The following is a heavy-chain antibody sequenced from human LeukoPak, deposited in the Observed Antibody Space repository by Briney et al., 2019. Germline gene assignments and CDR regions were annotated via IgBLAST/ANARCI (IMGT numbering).Heavy chain of an antibody. CDR3: AISPGYCSITSCYGGFDY. CDR1: GYTFTSYG. J-gene: IGHJ4*02. D-gene: IGHD2-2*01. Sequence: ASVKVSCKASGYTFTSYGISWVRQAPRQGLEWMGWISAYNGNTNYAEKLQGRVTMTTDTSTSTAYMELRSLRSDDTAVYYCAISPGYCSITSCYGGFDYWGQGTLVTVSS. V-gene: IGHV1-18*01. CDR2: ISAYNGNT.